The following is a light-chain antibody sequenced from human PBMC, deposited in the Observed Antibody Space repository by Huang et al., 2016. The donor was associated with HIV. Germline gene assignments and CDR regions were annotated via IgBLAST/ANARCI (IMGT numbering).Light chain of an antibody. CDR1: QNIGSN. J-gene: IGKJ2*01. V-gene: IGKV3-15*01. Sequence: VLTQSPATLSVSLGESATVSCRASQNIGSNLAWYQQRPGHAPRLLIQGASTRATSVPARVSGSGSGTEFALTISSLRSEDSAVYYCYQYKHSFGQGTKLEIK. CDR2: GAS. CDR3: YQYKHS.